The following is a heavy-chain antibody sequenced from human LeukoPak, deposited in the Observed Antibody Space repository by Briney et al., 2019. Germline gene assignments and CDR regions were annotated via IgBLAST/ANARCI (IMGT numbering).Heavy chain of an antibody. CDR1: GGTFSSYA. CDR2: IIPIFGTA. CDR3: ARDRCSGGSCYSSRWFDP. J-gene: IGHJ5*02. D-gene: IGHD2-15*01. Sequence: SVKVSCKASGGTFSSYAISWVRQAPGQGLEWMGGIIPIFGTANYAQKFQGRVTITADESTSTAYTELSSLRSEDTAVYYCARDRCSGGSCYSSRWFDPWGQGTLVTVSS. V-gene: IGHV1-69*13.